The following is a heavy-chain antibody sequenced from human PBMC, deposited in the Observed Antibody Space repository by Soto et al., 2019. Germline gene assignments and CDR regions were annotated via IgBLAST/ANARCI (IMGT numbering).Heavy chain of an antibody. Sequence: ASVKVSCKASGYTFTSYYMHWVRHAPGQGLEWMGIINPSGGSTSYAQKFQGRVTMTRDTSTSTVYMELSSLRSEDTAVYYCARAQVVVVPAAKNWFDPWGKGTLVTVSS. D-gene: IGHD2-2*01. CDR3: ARAQVVVVPAAKNWFDP. CDR1: GYTFTSYY. CDR2: INPSGGST. V-gene: IGHV1-46*03. J-gene: IGHJ5*02.